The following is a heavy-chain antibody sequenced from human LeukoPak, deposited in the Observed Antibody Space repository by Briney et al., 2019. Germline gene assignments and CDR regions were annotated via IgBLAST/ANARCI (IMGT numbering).Heavy chain of an antibody. D-gene: IGHD3-10*01. Sequence: SVMVSCKVSGYTLTELSMHWVRQAPGKGLEWMGGFDPQDGETIYDQKFQGRVTMSEDTSTDTAYMELSSLRSEDTAVYYCATGLWFGELLGDWGQGTLVTVSS. V-gene: IGHV1-24*01. CDR1: GYTLTELS. J-gene: IGHJ4*02. CDR3: ATGLWFGELLGD. CDR2: FDPQDGET.